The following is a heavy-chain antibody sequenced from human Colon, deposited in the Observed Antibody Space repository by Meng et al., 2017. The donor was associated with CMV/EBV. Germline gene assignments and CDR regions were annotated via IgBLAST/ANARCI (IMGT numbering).Heavy chain of an antibody. CDR2: VSYDGSHT. Sequence: GGPLRLSCAASGFSFNIYGMHWVRQAAGQGLEWVAGVSYDGSHTYYADSVKDRFTIFRDNSKDTLFLQMNSLRVDDTAVYFCVKAAAARKYNWFAPWGQGTLVTVSS. V-gene: IGHV3-33*06. CDR1: GFSFNIYG. D-gene: IGHD6-13*01. J-gene: IGHJ5*02. CDR3: VKAAAARKYNWFAP.